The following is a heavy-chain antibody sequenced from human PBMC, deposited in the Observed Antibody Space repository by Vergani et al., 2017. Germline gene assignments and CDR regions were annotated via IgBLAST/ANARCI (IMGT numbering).Heavy chain of an antibody. V-gene: IGHV1-69*08. Sequence: QVQLVQSGAEVKKPGSSVKVSCKASGVTFSSYTISWVRQAPGQGLEWMGRIIPILGIANYAQKFQGRVTITADKSTSTAYMELSSLRSEDTAVYYCARDLGYCSGGSCSYWGQGTLVTVSS. D-gene: IGHD2-15*01. CDR2: IIPILGIA. CDR1: GVTFSSYT. J-gene: IGHJ4*02. CDR3: ARDLGYCSGGSCSY.